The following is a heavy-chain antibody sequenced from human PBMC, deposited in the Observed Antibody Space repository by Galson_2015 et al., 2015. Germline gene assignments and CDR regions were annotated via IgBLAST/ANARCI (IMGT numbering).Heavy chain of an antibody. Sequence: SLRLSCAASGFTFSDYYMSWIRQAPGKGLEWVSYISSSGSTIYYADSVKGRFTISRDNAKNSLYLQMNSLRAEDTAVYYCARADFDWLLPVDYWGQGTLVTVSS. V-gene: IGHV3-11*01. D-gene: IGHD3-9*01. CDR1: GFTFSDYY. CDR3: ARADFDWLLPVDY. J-gene: IGHJ4*02. CDR2: ISSSGSTI.